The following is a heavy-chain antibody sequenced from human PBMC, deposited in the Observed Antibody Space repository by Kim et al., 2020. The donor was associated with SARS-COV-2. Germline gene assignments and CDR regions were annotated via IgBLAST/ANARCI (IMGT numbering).Heavy chain of an antibody. CDR3: ARESIAARYYYYYMDV. J-gene: IGHJ6*03. CDR1: GYTFTSYA. D-gene: IGHD6-6*01. Sequence: ASVKVSCKASGYTFTSYAMHWVRQAPGQRLEWMGWINAGNGNTKYSQKFQGRVTITRDTSASTAYMELSSLRSEDTAVYYCARESIAARYYYYYMDVWGKGTTVTVSS. V-gene: IGHV1-3*01. CDR2: INAGNGNT.